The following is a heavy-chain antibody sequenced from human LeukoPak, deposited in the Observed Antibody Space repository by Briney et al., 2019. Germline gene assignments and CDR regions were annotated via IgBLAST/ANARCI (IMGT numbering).Heavy chain of an antibody. Sequence: SETLSLTCAVSGGSISNNNWWSWVRQPPGQGLEWIGEIFHSGTTNYNPSLKSRVTISIDKSKNQFSLKLSSVTAADTAVYFCARSPHIWFAERGWFDPWGQGTLVTVSS. V-gene: IGHV4-4*02. CDR2: IFHSGTT. CDR3: ARSPHIWFAERGWFDP. J-gene: IGHJ5*02. CDR1: GGSISNNNW. D-gene: IGHD3-10*01.